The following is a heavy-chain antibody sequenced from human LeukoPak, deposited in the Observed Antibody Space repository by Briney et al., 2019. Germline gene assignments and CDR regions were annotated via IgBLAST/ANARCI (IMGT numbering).Heavy chain of an antibody. D-gene: IGHD6-13*01. CDR3: ARALEQQLVSFDY. J-gene: IGHJ4*02. CDR1: GGSISSYY. Sequence: SETLSLTCTVSGGSISSYYWSWIRQPPGKGLEWIGYIYYSGSTNYNPSLKSRVTISVDTSKNQFSLKLSSVTAADTAVHYCARALEQQLVSFDYGGRGTLVTVSS. CDR2: IYYSGST. V-gene: IGHV4-59*08.